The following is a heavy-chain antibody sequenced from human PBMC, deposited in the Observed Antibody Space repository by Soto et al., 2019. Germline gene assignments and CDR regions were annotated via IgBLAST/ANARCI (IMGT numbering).Heavy chain of an antibody. Sequence: SVKVSCKASGGTFSSYAISWVRQAPGQGLEWMGGIIPIFGTANYAQKFQGRVTITADESTSTAYMELSSLRSEDTAVYYCASRSSNLYYYYGMDVWGQGTTVTVSS. CDR3: ASRSSNLYYYYGMDV. J-gene: IGHJ6*02. V-gene: IGHV1-69*13. CDR1: GGTFSSYA. CDR2: IIPIFGTA.